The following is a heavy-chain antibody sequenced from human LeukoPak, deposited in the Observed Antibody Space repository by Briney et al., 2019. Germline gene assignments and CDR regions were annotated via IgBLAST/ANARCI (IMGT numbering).Heavy chain of an antibody. V-gene: IGHV1-18*01. Sequence: ASVKVSCKTSGYTFTNFGISWVRQAPGQGLGWMGWISGYNGITIYAQNLQDRVVMTTETSTSTTYMELRSLRSDDTAVYYCARVLGHMKYFDSSAYYGDAFDVWGQGTVVTVSS. CDR2: ISGYNGIT. J-gene: IGHJ3*01. CDR3: ARVLGHMKYFDSSAYYGDAFDV. D-gene: IGHD3-22*01. CDR1: GYTFTNFG.